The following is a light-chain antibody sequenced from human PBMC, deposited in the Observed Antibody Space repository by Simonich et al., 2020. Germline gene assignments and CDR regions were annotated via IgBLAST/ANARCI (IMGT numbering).Light chain of an antibody. J-gene: IGLJ2*01. Sequence: QSALTQPDSVTWSPGQSITISCTGTSSYVGGYNYVSSYQQHHVKAPKLMIYDVSKRPAGVSHRFSGTKSGNTASLTISWLQAEDEADYYCCSYAGSSTLVFGGGTKLTVL. CDR2: DVS. CDR3: CSYAGSSTLV. CDR1: SSYVGGYNY. V-gene: IGLV2-23*02.